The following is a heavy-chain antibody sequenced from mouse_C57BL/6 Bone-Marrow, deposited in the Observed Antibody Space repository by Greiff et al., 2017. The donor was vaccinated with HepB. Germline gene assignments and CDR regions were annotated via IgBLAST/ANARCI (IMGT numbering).Heavy chain of an antibody. CDR2: INPNNGGT. CDR3: ASNYYGSSYEFAY. Sequence: EVQLQQSGPELVKPGASVKISCKASGYTFTDYYMNWVKQSHGKSLEWIGDINPNNGGTSYNQKFKGKATLTVDKSSSTAYMELRSLTSEDSAVYDCASNYYGSSYEFAYWGQGTLVTVSA. D-gene: IGHD1-1*01. V-gene: IGHV1-26*01. CDR1: GYTFTDYY. J-gene: IGHJ3*01.